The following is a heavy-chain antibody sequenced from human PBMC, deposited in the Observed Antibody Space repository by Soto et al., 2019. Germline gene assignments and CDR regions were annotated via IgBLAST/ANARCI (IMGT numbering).Heavy chain of an antibody. D-gene: IGHD4-17*01. CDR2: ISYDGSNK. V-gene: IGHV3-30-3*01. Sequence: QVQLVESGGGVVQPGRSLRLSCAASGFTFSSYAMHWVRQAPGKGLEWVAVISYDGSNKYYADSVKGRFTISRDNSKNPLYLQMTSLRAEDTAVYYCATRTTVTALWVDVWGQGTTVTVSS. J-gene: IGHJ6*02. CDR3: ATRTTVTALWVDV. CDR1: GFTFSSYA.